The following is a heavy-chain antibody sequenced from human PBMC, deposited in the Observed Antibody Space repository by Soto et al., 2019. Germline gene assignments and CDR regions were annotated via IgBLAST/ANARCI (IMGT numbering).Heavy chain of an antibody. J-gene: IGHJ4*02. Sequence: ASLKVSCKASGYTFTSYAMRWVRQAPGQRLEWMGWINAGNGNTKYSQKFQGRVTITRDTSASTAYMELSSLRSEDTAVYYCARGRSRFLEWLLAAYFDYWGQGTLVTVSS. CDR3: ARGRSRFLEWLLAAYFDY. D-gene: IGHD3-3*01. V-gene: IGHV1-3*01. CDR1: GYTFTSYA. CDR2: INAGNGNT.